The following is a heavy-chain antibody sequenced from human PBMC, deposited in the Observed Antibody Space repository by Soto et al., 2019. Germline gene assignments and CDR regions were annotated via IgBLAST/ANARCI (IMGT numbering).Heavy chain of an antibody. Sequence: SVKVSCKASGGTFSSYAISWVRQAPGQGLEWMGGIIPIFGTANYAQKFQGRVTITADESTSTAYMELSSLRSEDTAVYYCARIRADSSGPFDYWGQGTLVTVSS. J-gene: IGHJ4*02. V-gene: IGHV1-69*13. D-gene: IGHD3-22*01. CDR3: ARIRADSSGPFDY. CDR2: IIPIFGTA. CDR1: GGTFSSYA.